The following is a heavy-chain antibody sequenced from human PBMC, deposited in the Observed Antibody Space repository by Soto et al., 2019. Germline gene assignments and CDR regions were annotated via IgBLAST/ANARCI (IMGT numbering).Heavy chain of an antibody. J-gene: IGHJ4*02. Sequence: EVQLLESGGGLVQPGGSLRLSCAASGFTFSSYAMSWVRQAPGKGLEWVSAISGSGGSTYYADSVKGRFTISRDNSKNTLYLQMNSLRAEDTAVYYCARIVLRFLEWLSEPDYWGQGTLVTVSS. CDR3: ARIVLRFLEWLSEPDY. CDR2: ISGSGGST. CDR1: GFTFSSYA. V-gene: IGHV3-23*01. D-gene: IGHD3-3*01.